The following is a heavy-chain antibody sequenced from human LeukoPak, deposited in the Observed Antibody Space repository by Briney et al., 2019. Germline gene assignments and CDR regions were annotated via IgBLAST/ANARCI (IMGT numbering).Heavy chain of an antibody. J-gene: IGHJ3*02. CDR2: IYSGGSI. V-gene: IGHV3-66*01. CDR3: ARDGGDSAFDI. D-gene: IGHD2-21*02. CDR1: GFTVSSNY. Sequence: GGSLRLSCAASGFTVSSNYMHRVRQAPGKGLEWVSVIYSGGSIYHADSVKGRFTVSRDNSKNTLYLQMNSLRAEDAAVYYCARDGGDSAFDIWGQGTMVTVSS.